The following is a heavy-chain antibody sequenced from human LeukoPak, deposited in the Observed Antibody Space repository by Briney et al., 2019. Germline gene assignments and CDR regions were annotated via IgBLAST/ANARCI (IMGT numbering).Heavy chain of an antibody. CDR2: IRSKAYGGTT. D-gene: IGHD2-2*01. J-gene: IGHJ6*02. Sequence: SGGSLRLSCTASGLTFGDYAMSWVRQAPGKGLEWVGFIRSKAYGGTTEYAASVKGRFTISRDDSKSIAYLQMNSLKTEDTAVYYCTRRSSTDYYYYGMDVWGQGTTVTVSS. V-gene: IGHV3-49*04. CDR3: TRRSSTDYYYYGMDV. CDR1: GLTFGDYA.